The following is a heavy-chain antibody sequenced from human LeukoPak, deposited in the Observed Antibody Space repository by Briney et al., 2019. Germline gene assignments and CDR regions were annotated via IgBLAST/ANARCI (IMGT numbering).Heavy chain of an antibody. Sequence: SETLSLTCTVSGDSISSYYWSWIRQPPGKGLEWIGYIYYSGSTNYNPSLKSRVTISVDTSKNQFSLKLSSVTAADTAVYYCARRGIAAAGTEWWFDPWGQGTLVTVSS. CDR2: IYYSGST. V-gene: IGHV4-59*01. D-gene: IGHD6-13*01. CDR1: GDSISSYY. J-gene: IGHJ5*02. CDR3: ARRGIAAAGTEWWFDP.